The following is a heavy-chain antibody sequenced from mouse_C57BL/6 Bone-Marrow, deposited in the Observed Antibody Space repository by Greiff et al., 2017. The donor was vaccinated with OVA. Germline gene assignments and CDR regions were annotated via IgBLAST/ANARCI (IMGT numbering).Heavy chain of an antibody. CDR3: ARRPYWYFDV. J-gene: IGHJ1*03. Sequence: QVTLKVCGPGILQSSQTLSLTCSFSGFSLRTSGMGVSWIRQPSGKGLEWLAHIYWDDDKRYNPSLKSRITSSKDTSRNQVFLKITSVDTADTATYYCARRPYWYFDVWGTGTTVTVSS. V-gene: IGHV8-12*01. CDR2: IYWDDDK. CDR1: GFSLRTSGMG.